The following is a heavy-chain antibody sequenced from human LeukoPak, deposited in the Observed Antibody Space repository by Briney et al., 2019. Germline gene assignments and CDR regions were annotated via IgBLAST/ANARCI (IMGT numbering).Heavy chain of an antibody. D-gene: IGHD4-23*01. V-gene: IGHV4-39*07. CDR3: ARGRNRWFHYFDY. Sequence: PSETLSLTCTVSSGSISSSSDYWRWIRQPPGKGQEWIGEINHSGSTNYNPSLKSRVTISVDTSKNQFSLKLSSVTAADTAVYYCARGRNRWFHYFDYWGQGTLVTVSS. CDR2: INHSGST. J-gene: IGHJ4*02. CDR1: SGSISSSSDY.